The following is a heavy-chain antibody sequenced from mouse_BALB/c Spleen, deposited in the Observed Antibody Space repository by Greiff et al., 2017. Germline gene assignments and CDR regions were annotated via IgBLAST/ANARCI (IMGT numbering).Heavy chain of an antibody. J-gene: IGHJ2*01. CDR1: GYSITSDYA. CDR2: ISYSGST. CDR3: ARRGSYYRYDGGDFDY. Sequence: EVHLVESGPGLVKPSQSLSLTCTVTGYSITSDYAWNWIRQFPGNKLEWMGYISYSGSTSYNPSLKSRISITRDTSKNQFFLQLNSVTTEDTATYYCARRGSYYRYDGGDFDYWGQGTTLTVSS. V-gene: IGHV3-2*02. D-gene: IGHD2-14*01.